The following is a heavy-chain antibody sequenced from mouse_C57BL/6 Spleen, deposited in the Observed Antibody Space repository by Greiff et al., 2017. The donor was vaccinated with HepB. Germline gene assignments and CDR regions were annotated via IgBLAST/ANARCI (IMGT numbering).Heavy chain of an antibody. CDR1: GYAFSSYW. CDR3: AREGYGSSLWYFDV. CDR2: IYPGDGDT. V-gene: IGHV1-80*01. D-gene: IGHD1-1*01. Sequence: QVQLQQSGAELVKPGASVKISCKASGYAFSSYWMNWVKQRPGKGLEWIGQIYPGDGDTNYNGKFKGKATLTADKSSSTAYMQLSSLTSEDSAVYFCAREGYGSSLWYFDVWGTGTTVTVSS. J-gene: IGHJ1*03.